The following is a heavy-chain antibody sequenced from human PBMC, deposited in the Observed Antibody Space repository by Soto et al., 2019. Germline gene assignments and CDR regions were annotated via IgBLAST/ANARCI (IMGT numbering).Heavy chain of an antibody. V-gene: IGHV3-30*18. Sequence: QVQLVESGGGVVQPGRSLRLSCAASGFTFSSYGMHWVRQAPGKGLEWVAVISYDGSNKYYADSVKGRFTISRDNSKNTLYLQMSSLRAEDTAVYYSVKDGSRGWPYYYGMDVWGQGTTVTVSS. CDR2: ISYDGSNK. J-gene: IGHJ6*02. CDR3: VKDGSRGWPYYYGMDV. CDR1: GFTFSSYG. D-gene: IGHD6-19*01.